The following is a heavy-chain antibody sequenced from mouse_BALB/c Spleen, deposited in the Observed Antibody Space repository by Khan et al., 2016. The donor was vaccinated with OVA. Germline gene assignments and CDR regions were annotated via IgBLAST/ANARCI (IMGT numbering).Heavy chain of an antibody. J-gene: IGHJ4*01. CDR2: IWSDGST. V-gene: IGHV2-6-1*01. CDR1: GFSLTSYG. CDR3: ARHDGYAHYCAMDY. D-gene: IGHD2-3*01. Sequence: QVQLQQSGPGLVAPSQSLSITCTISGFSLTSYGVHWVRQPPGKGLEWLVVIWSDGSTTYNSALKSRLSISKHNSKSHVFLKMNSQQTDDTAMDYCARHDGYAHYCAMDYWGQGTSVTVSS.